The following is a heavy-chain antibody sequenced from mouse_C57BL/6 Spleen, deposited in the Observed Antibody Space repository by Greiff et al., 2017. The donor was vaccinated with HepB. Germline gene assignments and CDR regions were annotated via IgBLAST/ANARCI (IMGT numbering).Heavy chain of an antibody. J-gene: IGHJ4*01. V-gene: IGHV1-50*01. CDR3: ARVSTPYAMDY. D-gene: IGHD5-1*01. CDR1: GYTFTSYW. Sequence: QVQLQQSGAELVKPGASVKLSCKASGYTFTSYWMQWVKQRPGQGLEWIGEIDPSDSYTNYNQKFKGKATLTVDTSSSTAYMQLSSLTSEDSAVYYCARVSTPYAMDYWGQGTSVTVSS. CDR2: IDPSDSYT.